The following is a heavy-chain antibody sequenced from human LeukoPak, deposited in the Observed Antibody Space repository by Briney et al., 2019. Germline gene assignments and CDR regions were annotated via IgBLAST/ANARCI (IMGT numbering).Heavy chain of an antibody. CDR1: GFTFSSYS. V-gene: IGHV3-21*01. CDR3: ARDRESYCTGGSCYSTGDY. J-gene: IGHJ4*02. Sequence: PGGSLRLSCAASGFTFSSYSMNWVRQAPGKGLEWVTSISSSSSYIHYADSVKGRLTMSRYNAKNSLYLQMNSLRAEDTAVYYCARDRESYCTGGSCYSTGDYWGQGTLVTVSS. CDR2: ISSSSSYI. D-gene: IGHD2-15*01.